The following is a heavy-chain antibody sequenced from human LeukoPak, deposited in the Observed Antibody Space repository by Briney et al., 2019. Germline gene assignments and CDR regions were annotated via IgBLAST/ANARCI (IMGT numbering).Heavy chain of an antibody. CDR2: IHASGPT. CDR3: ARHDAGIAARPFDN. CDR1: GGSISTYY. Sequence: SETLSLTCTVPGGSISTYYWSWIRRPPGKGLEWIAYIHASGPTNYNPSLKSRITISVDTSKNQFSLKLSSVTAADTAVYYCARHDAGIAARPFDNWGQGTLVTVSS. V-gene: IGHV4-4*09. D-gene: IGHD6-6*01. J-gene: IGHJ4*02.